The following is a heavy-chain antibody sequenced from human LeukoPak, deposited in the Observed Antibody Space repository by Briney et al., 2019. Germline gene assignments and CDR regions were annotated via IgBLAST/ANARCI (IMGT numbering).Heavy chain of an antibody. Sequence: PGGSLRLSCAASGFTFSCYWMSWVRQAPGKGREWVANIKQDGSEKYYVDSVKGRFTISRDNAKNSLYMQMNSLRTEDTAVYYCANLYSSSWYGGYYFDYWGQGTLVTVSS. J-gene: IGHJ4*02. CDR2: IKQDGSEK. V-gene: IGHV3-7*01. CDR1: GFTFSCYW. CDR3: ANLYSSSWYGGYYFDY. D-gene: IGHD6-13*01.